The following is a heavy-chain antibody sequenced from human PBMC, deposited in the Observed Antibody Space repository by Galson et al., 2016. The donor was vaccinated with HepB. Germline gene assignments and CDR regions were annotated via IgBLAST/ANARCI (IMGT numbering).Heavy chain of an antibody. CDR1: GDSVSSNSAA. D-gene: IGHD2-21*02. CDR2: TYYRSKWYN. CDR3: ASSVVTIGTRMFDR. V-gene: IGHV6-1*01. Sequence: CAISGDSVSSNSAAWNWIRQSPSRGLEWLGRTYYRSKWYNDYAVSVKSRIIINPDTSKNQFSLQLNSVTPEDTAMYYCASSVVTIGTRMFDRWGQGTLVTVSS. J-gene: IGHJ5*02.